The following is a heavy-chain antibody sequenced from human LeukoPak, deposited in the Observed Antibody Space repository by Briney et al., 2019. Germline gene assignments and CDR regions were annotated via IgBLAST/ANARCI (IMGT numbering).Heavy chain of an antibody. CDR1: GGSISSYY. CDR2: IYYSGST. CDR3: ARVMFDSSRWLYYYGMDV. J-gene: IGHJ6*02. Sequence: PSETLSLTCTVSGGSISSYYWSWIRQPPGKGLEWVGYIYYSGSTNYNPSLKSRVTISVDKSKNQFSLKLSSVTAADTAVYYCARVMFDSSRWLYYYGMDVWGQGTTVTVSS. V-gene: IGHV4-59*01. D-gene: IGHD6-13*01.